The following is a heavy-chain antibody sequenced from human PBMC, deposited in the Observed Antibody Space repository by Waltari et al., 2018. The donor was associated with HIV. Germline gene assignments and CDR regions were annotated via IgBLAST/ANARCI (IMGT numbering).Heavy chain of an antibody. Sequence: EVQLVESGGGLVQPGGSLRLSCTASGFSFSSYSMNWVRQAPGKVLKGVSYMSTSSSAIFYADSVKGRFTISRDTAKNSLYLQMNSLRAEDTAVYYCARDRTRYYFDSWGQGTLVTVSS. V-gene: IGHV3-48*01. CDR3: ARDRTRYYFDS. J-gene: IGHJ4*02. D-gene: IGHD6-6*01. CDR1: GFSFSSYS. CDR2: MSTSSSAI.